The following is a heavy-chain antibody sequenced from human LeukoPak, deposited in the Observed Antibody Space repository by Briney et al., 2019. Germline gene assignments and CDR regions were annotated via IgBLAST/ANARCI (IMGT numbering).Heavy chain of an antibody. V-gene: IGHV4-34*01. CDR2: INHRGST. CDR1: GGSFRGYY. CDR3: ARGDVAVVEYFDY. J-gene: IGHJ4*02. Sequence: SETLSLTCGVYGGSFRGYYWSWIRQPPGKGLEWIGEINHRGSTNYNPSLKSRVTISVDTSKNQFSLKLCSVRTADTAVYYCARGDVAVVEYFDYWGQGTLVTVSS. D-gene: IGHD6-19*01.